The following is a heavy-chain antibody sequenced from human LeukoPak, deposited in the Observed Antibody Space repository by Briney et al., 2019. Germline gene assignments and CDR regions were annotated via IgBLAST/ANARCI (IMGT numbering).Heavy chain of an antibody. Sequence: GASVKVSCKASGYTFTSYYMHWVRQAPGQGLERMGIINPSGGSTSYAQKFQGRVTMTRDTSTSTVYMELSSLRSEDTAVYYCARDRKSFIAAAATDWFDHWGQGTLVTVSS. CDR2: INPSGGST. D-gene: IGHD6-13*01. CDR1: GYTFTSYY. V-gene: IGHV1-46*01. CDR3: ARDRKSFIAAAATDWFDH. J-gene: IGHJ5*02.